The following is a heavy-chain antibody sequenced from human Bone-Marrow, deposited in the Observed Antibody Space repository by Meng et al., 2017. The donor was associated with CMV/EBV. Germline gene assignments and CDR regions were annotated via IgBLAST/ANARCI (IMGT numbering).Heavy chain of an antibody. D-gene: IGHD1-26*01. Sequence: ETLSLTCTVSGGPISSGDYYWSWIRQAPGKGLEWVSVIYSGGITYYADSVKGRFTISRDNSNNTLYLQMNSLRAEDTAVYYCATDHSAVPVGATGDWGQGTLVTVSS. CDR1: GGPISSGDYY. J-gene: IGHJ4*02. CDR3: ATDHSAVPVGATGD. CDR2: IYSGGIT. V-gene: IGHV3-53*05.